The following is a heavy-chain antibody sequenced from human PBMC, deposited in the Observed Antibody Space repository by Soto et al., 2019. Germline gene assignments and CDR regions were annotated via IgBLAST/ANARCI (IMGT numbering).Heavy chain of an antibody. CDR1: GFTFGNAW. CDR3: NTDYYIDMTIVRFDY. D-gene: IGHD3-9*01. Sequence: PGGSLRLSCVASGFTFGNAWINWVRQAPGKGLEWVGRIKSKIDGGTTDFAAPVKGRFAISRDDSKNSAYMQMNSLKIEDTAVYYCNTDYYIDMTIVRFDYWGHGILVTVS. CDR2: IKSKIDGGTT. V-gene: IGHV3-15*07. J-gene: IGHJ4*01.